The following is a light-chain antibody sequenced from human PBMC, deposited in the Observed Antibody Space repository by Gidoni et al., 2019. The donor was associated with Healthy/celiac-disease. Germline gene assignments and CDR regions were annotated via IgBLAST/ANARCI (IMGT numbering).Light chain of an antibody. CDR3: QQYGSSRT. CDR2: GAS. CDR1: QSVSSSY. Sequence: VLTQSPGTLSLSPGERATLSCRASQSVSSSYLAWYQQKPGQAPRLLIYGASSRATGSPDRFSGSGSGTDFTLTISRLEPEDFAVYYCQQYGSSRTFGQGTKVEIK. V-gene: IGKV3-20*01. J-gene: IGKJ1*01.